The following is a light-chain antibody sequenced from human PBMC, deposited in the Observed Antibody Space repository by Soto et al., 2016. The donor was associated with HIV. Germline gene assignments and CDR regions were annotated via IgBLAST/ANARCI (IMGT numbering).Light chain of an antibody. Sequence: DIVMTQSPLSLPVTPGEAASISCRSSQSLLHSNGYNYLAWFLQKPGQSPQVLIYLGSKRASGVPDRFSGSGSGTDFTLKISRVEAEDIGVYYCIQSVQLPHFGQGTKLEIK. CDR1: QSLLHSNGYNY. CDR3: IQSVQLPH. CDR2: LGS. J-gene: IGKJ2*01. V-gene: IGKV2-28*01.